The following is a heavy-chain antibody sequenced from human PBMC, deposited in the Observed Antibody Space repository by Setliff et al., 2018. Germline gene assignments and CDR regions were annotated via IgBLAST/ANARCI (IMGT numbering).Heavy chain of an antibody. V-gene: IGHV4-38-2*01. CDR3: GRPLVGVTTGFEN. D-gene: IGHD1-26*01. CDR1: GYSISSGYY. J-gene: IGHJ4*02. CDR2: IDHGGST. Sequence: SETLSLTCAVSGYSISSGYYWGWIRQPPGKGLEWIGSIDHGGSTHYNPSLKSRVTISVDTAKNQFSLRLRSVTAADTAVYYCGRPLVGVTTGFENWGQGTLVTVSS.